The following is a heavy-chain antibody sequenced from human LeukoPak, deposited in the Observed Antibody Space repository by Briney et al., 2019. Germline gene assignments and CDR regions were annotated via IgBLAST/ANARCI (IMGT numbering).Heavy chain of an antibody. D-gene: IGHD2-21*01. CDR2: IQKDGSQK. V-gene: IGHV3-7*01. CDR3: ATVAGYFDY. Sequence: GGSLRLSCTGSGFTFGDYAISWVRQAPGKGLEWVASIQKDGSQKYYLESVKGRFTISRDNTKNSLYLHMSSLRADDTAVYFCATVAGYFDYWGQGTLVTVSS. J-gene: IGHJ4*02. CDR1: GFTFGDYA.